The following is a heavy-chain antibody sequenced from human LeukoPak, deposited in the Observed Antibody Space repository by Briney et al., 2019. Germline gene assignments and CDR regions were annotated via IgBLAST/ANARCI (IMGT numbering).Heavy chain of an antibody. Sequence: SETLSLTCTVSGGSISSGGYYWSWIRQHPGKGLEWIGYIYYSGSTNYNPSLKSRVTISVDTSKNQFSLKLSSVTAADTAVYYCARHDGYSSGWFDYWGQGTLVTVSS. CDR1: GGSISSGGYY. CDR2: IYYSGST. D-gene: IGHD6-19*01. J-gene: IGHJ4*02. CDR3: ARHDGYSSGWFDY. V-gene: IGHV4-31*03.